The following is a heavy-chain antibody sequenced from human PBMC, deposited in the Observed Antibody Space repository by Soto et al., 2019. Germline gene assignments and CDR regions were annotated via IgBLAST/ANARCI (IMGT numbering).Heavy chain of an antibody. J-gene: IGHJ4*02. CDR1: GGSMSTSNYY. CDR2: VYYSGAT. Sequence: SETLSLTCTVSGGSMSTSNYYWGWIRQPPGKGLEWVGSVYYSGATYYNPSLKSRVTISVDTSKNKFSLNLNPVTGADTAVYYCARHFYSSGWYDYSGQGIQVTVSS. D-gene: IGHD6-19*01. CDR3: ARHFYSSGWYDY. V-gene: IGHV4-39*01.